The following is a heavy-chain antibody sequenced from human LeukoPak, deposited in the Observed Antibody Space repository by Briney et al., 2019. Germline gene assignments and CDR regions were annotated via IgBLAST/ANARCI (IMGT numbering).Heavy chain of an antibody. CDR1: GYTFTSYS. Sequence: ASVKVSCKASGYTFTSYSISWVRQAPGQGLEWMGWISAYNGNTNYAQKLQGRVTMTTDTSTSTAYMELRSLRSDDTAVYYCARLGCSGGSCCSGRISGYYYDMDVWGQGTTVTVS. CDR2: ISAYNGNT. CDR3: ARLGCSGGSCCSGRISGYYYDMDV. V-gene: IGHV1-18*01. D-gene: IGHD2-15*01. J-gene: IGHJ6*02.